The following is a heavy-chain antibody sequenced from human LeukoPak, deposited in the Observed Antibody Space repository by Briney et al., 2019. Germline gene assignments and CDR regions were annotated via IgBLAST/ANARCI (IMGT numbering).Heavy chain of an antibody. D-gene: IGHD5-12*01. J-gene: IGHJ5*02. V-gene: IGHV1-18*01. Sequence: GASVKVSCKASGYTFTSYGISWVRQAPGQGLEWMGWISAYNGNTNYAQKLQGRVTMTTDTSTSTAYMELRSLRPDDTAVYYCARDVMKGYSGYDPSYNWFDPWGQGTLVTVSS. CDR1: GYTFTSYG. CDR3: ARDVMKGYSGYDPSYNWFDP. CDR2: ISAYNGNT.